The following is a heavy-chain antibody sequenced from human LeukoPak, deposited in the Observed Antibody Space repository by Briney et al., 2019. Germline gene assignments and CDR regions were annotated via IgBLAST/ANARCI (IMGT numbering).Heavy chain of an antibody. D-gene: IGHD2-21*02. Sequence: ASVKVSCKASGCTFSSYAISWVRQAPGQGLEWMGGIIPIFGTANYAQKFQGRVTITADKSTSTAYMELSSLRSEDTAVYYCARSITARHIVEVAGDGAFDIWGQGTMVTVSS. CDR2: IIPIFGTA. J-gene: IGHJ3*02. V-gene: IGHV1-69*06. CDR3: ARSITARHIVEVAGDGAFDI. CDR1: GCTFSSYA.